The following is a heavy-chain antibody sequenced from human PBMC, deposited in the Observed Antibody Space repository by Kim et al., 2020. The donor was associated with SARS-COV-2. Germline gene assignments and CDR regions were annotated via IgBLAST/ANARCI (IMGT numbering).Heavy chain of an antibody. CDR3: ARRPWGYSGNNFDY. D-gene: IGHD5-12*01. Sequence: SETLSLTCTVSGGSISSSSYYWGWIRQPPGKGLEWIGSIYYSGSTYYNPSLKSRVTISVDTSKNQFSLKLSSVTAADTAVYYCARRPWGYSGNNFDYWG. CDR1: GGSISSSSYY. J-gene: IGHJ4*01. CDR2: IYYSGST. V-gene: IGHV4-39*01.